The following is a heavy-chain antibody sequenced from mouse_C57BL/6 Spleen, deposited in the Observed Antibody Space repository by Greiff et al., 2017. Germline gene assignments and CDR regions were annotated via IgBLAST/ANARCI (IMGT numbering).Heavy chain of an antibody. CDR3: ARSAYYSNSWFAY. V-gene: IGHV1-64*01. J-gene: IGHJ3*01. CDR2: IHPNSGST. D-gene: IGHD2-5*01. CDR1: GYTFTSYW. Sequence: QVQLQQSGAELVKPGASVKLSCKASGYTFTSYWMHWVKQRPGQGLEWIGMIHPNSGSTNYNEKFKSKATLTVDKSSSTAYMQLSSLTSEDSAVYYCARSAYYSNSWFAYWGQGTLVTVSA.